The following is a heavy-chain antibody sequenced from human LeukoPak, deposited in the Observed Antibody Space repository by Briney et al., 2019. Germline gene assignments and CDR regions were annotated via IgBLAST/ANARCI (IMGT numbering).Heavy chain of an antibody. CDR3: ARALWLFDY. CDR1: GFTFSSYG. J-gene: IGHJ4*02. V-gene: IGHV3-7*01. Sequence: GGSLRLSCAASGFTFSSYGMHWVRQAPGKGLEWVANIKQDGSEKYYVDSVKGRFTISRDNAKNSLYLQMYRLRAEDTAVYYCARALWLFDYWGQGTLVTVSS. D-gene: IGHD5-24*01. CDR2: IKQDGSEK.